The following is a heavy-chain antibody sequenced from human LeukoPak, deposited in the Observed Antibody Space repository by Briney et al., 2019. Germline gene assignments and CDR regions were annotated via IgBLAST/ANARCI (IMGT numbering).Heavy chain of an antibody. CDR3: ARVHYQLLPDY. CDR1: GFTFSSYK. V-gene: IGHV3-21*01. Sequence: GGSLRLSCAASGFTFSSYKMNWVRQAPGKGLEWVSSISSSSSYIYYADSVKGRFTISRDNAKNSLYLQVNSLRAEDTAVYYCARVHYQLLPDYWGQGTLVTVSS. D-gene: IGHD2-2*01. CDR2: ISSSSSYI. J-gene: IGHJ4*02.